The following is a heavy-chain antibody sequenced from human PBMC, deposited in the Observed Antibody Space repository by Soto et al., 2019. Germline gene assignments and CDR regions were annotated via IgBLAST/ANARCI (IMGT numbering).Heavy chain of an antibody. D-gene: IGHD4-17*01. V-gene: IGHV1-18*01. J-gene: IGHJ4*02. Sequence: ASVKVSCKASGYSFTTSGITWVRQAPGQGLEWMGWISTYNGNTNYAQKLQDRVTLTTDTSTSTAYMELRSLRSDDTAVYYCARRLYGDYGYWGQGTLVTVSS. CDR3: ARRLYGDYGY. CDR1: GYSFTTSG. CDR2: ISTYNGNT.